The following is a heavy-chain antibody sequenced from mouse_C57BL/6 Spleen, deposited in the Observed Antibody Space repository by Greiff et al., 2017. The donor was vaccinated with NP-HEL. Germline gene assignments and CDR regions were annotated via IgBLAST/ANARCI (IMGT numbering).Heavy chain of an antibody. D-gene: IGHD2-10*02. J-gene: IGHJ4*01. Sequence: QVQLQQPGAELVRPGSSVKLSCKASGYTFTSYWMHWVKQRPIQGLEWIGNIDPSDSETHYNQKFKDKATLTVDKSSSTAYMQLSSLTSEDSAVYYCASYGNYEGAYAMDYWGQGTSVTVSS. CDR2: IDPSDSET. CDR3: ASYGNYEGAYAMDY. V-gene: IGHV1-52*01. CDR1: GYTFTSYW.